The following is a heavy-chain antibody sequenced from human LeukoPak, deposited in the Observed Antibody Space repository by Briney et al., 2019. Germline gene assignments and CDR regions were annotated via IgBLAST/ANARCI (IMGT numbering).Heavy chain of an antibody. D-gene: IGHD1-20*01. CDR1: GYTFTSYA. J-gene: IGHJ4*02. CDR2: INAGNGNT. CDR3: ARKEDITGSDFDY. Sequence: ASVKVSCKASGYTFTSYAMHWVRQAPGQRLEWMGWINAGNGNTKYSQKFQGRVTITRDTSASTAYMELRSLRSDDTAVYYCARKEDITGSDFDYWGQGTLVTVSS. V-gene: IGHV1-3*01.